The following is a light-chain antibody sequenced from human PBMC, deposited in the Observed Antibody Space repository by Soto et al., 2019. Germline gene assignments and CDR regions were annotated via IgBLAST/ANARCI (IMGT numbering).Light chain of an antibody. CDR2: DAS. Sequence: EVVVKQSPDTLSGSPLETAALSFRASESVGRHLAWYHQKPGQAPKLLIFDASTRATGVPAGFSGSGSGTEFTLTVSSLQSEDIAVYFCQQYNNCPPNFGQGPRLEIK. CDR3: QQYNNCPPN. CDR1: ESVGRH. J-gene: IGKJ5*01. V-gene: IGKV3-15*01.